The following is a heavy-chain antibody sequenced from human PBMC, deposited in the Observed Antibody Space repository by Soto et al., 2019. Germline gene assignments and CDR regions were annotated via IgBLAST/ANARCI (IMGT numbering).Heavy chain of an antibody. Sequence: ASVKVSCKASGGTFSSYAISWVRQAPGQGLEWMGGIIPIFGTANYAQKFQGRVTITADESTSTAYMELSSLRSEDTAVYYCARALYYDFWSGPRMDVWGQGTTVTVSS. J-gene: IGHJ6*02. CDR2: IIPIFGTA. CDR1: GGTFSSYA. D-gene: IGHD3-3*01. V-gene: IGHV1-69*13. CDR3: ARALYYDFWSGPRMDV.